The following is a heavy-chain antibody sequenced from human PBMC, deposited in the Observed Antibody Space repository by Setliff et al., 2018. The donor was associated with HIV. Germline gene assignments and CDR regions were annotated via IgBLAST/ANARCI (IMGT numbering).Heavy chain of an antibody. CDR2: IIPIFGEP. Sequence: GASVKVSCKASGGTFSSYVISWVRQAPGQGLEWMGGIIPIFGEPHYAPRFQGRVTITADDSTNTAYLELSNLRFDDTATYYCARGVLYGLSEYWGTGSLVTVSS. D-gene: IGHD3-10*01. J-gene: IGHJ4*02. V-gene: IGHV1-69*13. CDR3: ARGVLYGLSEY. CDR1: GGTFSSYV.